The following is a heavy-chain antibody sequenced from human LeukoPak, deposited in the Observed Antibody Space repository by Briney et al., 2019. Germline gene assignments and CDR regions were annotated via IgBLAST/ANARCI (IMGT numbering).Heavy chain of an antibody. CDR2: MNPNSGNT. D-gene: IGHD4-17*01. CDR1: GYTFTSYD. V-gene: IGHV1-8*01. CDR3: ARVAPLRDYVEYYFDY. J-gene: IGHJ4*02. Sequence: GASVEVSCKASGYTFTSYDINWVRQATGQGLEWMGWMNPNSGNTGYAQKFQGRVTMTRNTSISTAYMELSSLRSEDTAVYYCARVAPLRDYVEYYFDYWGQGTLVTVSS.